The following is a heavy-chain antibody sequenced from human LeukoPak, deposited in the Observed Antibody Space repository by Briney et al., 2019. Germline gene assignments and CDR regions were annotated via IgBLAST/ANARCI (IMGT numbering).Heavy chain of an antibody. CDR1: GFTFDDYA. J-gene: IGHJ4*02. Sequence: GGSLRLSCAASGFTFDDYAMHWVRHAPGKGLEWVSGISWNSGSIGYADSVKGRFTISRDNAKNSLYLQMNSLRAEDTALYYCAKEAQYCSSTSCHAGGRPFDYWGQGTLVTVSS. CDR2: ISWNSGSI. CDR3: AKEAQYCSSTSCHAGGRPFDY. D-gene: IGHD2-2*01. V-gene: IGHV3-9*01.